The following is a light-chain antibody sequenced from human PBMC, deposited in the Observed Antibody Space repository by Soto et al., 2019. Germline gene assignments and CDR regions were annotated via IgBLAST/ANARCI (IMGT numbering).Light chain of an antibody. Sequence: DIQMTQSPSTLSATAGDRVTITCRASQSISSWLAWYQQKPGKAPKLLIYDASNLESGVPSRISGSGSGTEFSLTISSLQPDDFATYYCLQFNTFPWTFGQGTKVDI. CDR1: QSISSW. CDR2: DAS. V-gene: IGKV1-5*01. CDR3: LQFNTFPWT. J-gene: IGKJ1*01.